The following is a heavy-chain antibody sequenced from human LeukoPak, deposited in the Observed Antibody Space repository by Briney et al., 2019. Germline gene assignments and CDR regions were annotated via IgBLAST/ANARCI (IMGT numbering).Heavy chain of an antibody. CDR2: IIPIFGTA. Sequence: ASVKVYCKASGGTFSSYAISWVRQAPGQGLEWMGGIIPIFGTANYAQKFQGRVSITADESTSTAYMELSSLRSEDTAVYYCARDYHGSGSLTTFDYWGQGTLVTISS. CDR1: GGTFSSYA. V-gene: IGHV1-69*13. CDR3: ARDYHGSGSLTTFDY. D-gene: IGHD3-10*01. J-gene: IGHJ4*02.